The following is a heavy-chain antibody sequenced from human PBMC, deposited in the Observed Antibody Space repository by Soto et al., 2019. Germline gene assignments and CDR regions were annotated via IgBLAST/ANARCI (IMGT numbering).Heavy chain of an antibody. Sequence: QVQLVESGGGVVQPGRSLRLSCAASGFTFSSYGMHWVRQAPGKGLEWVAVIWYDGSNKYCADSVKGRFTISRDNSKNTLYLQMNSLRAEDTAVYYCARGPTWIQLWFPFDYWGQGTLVTVSS. CDR1: GFTFSSYG. J-gene: IGHJ4*02. CDR3: ARGPTWIQLWFPFDY. D-gene: IGHD5-18*01. V-gene: IGHV3-33*01. CDR2: IWYDGSNK.